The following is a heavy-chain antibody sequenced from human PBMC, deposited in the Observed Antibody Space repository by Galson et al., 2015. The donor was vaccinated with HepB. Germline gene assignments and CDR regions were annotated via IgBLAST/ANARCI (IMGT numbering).Heavy chain of an antibody. V-gene: IGHV1-46*01. CDR1: GYTFTSYY. CDR3: ARDQVAAAGTEVGYYYYYYMDV. J-gene: IGHJ6*03. D-gene: IGHD6-13*01. CDR2: INPSGGST. Sequence: SVKVFCKASGYTFTSYYMHWVRQAPGQGLEWMGIINPSGGSTSYAQKFQGRVTTTRDTSTSTVYMELSSLRSEDTAVYYCARDQVAAAGTEVGYYYYYYMDVWGKGTTVTVSS.